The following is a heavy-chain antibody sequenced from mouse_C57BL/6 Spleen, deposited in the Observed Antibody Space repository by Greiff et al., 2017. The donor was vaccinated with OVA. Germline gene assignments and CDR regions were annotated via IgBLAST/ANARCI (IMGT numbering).Heavy chain of an antibody. D-gene: IGHD2-5*01. J-gene: IGHJ2*01. V-gene: IGHV1-81*01. CDR2: IYPRSGNT. CDR1: GYTFTSYG. Sequence: QVQLKESGAELARPGASVKLSCKASGYTFTSYGISWVKQRTGQGLEWIGEIYPRSGNTYYNEKFKGKATLTADKSSSTAYMELRSLTSEDSAVYFCARFYSNFLYFDYWGQGTTLTVSS. CDR3: ARFYSNFLYFDY.